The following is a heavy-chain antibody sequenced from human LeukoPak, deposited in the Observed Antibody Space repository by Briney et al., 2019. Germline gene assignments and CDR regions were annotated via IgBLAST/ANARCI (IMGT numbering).Heavy chain of an antibody. D-gene: IGHD3-3*01. Sequence: GGSLRLSCAASGFTFSSYWMSWVRQAPGKGLEWVANIKEDGSEKDYVDSVKGRFTISRDDAKNSLYLQMNSLRAEDTAVYFCARDKGGMVPFDYWGQGTLVTVSS. CDR2: IKEDGSEK. V-gene: IGHV3-7*01. J-gene: IGHJ4*02. CDR1: GFTFSSYW. CDR3: ARDKGGMVPFDY.